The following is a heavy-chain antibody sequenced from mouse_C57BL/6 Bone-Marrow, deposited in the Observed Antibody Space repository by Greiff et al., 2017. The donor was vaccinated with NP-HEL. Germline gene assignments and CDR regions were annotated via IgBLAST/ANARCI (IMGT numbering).Heavy chain of an antibody. Sequence: QVQLKQSGAELMKPGASVKLSCKATGYTITGYCIEWVKQRPGHGLVWIGEILPGSGSTNYNAKLKGKATFTADTSSNTTYMQLSSLTTEDSAIDCCGRGGAMDYWGQGTSVTVSS. V-gene: IGHV1-9*01. CDR3: GRGGAMDY. CDR1: GYTITGYC. CDR2: ILPGSGST. J-gene: IGHJ4*01.